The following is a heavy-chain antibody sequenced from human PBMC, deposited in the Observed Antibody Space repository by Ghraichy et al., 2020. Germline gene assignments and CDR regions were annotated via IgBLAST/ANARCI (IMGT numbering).Heavy chain of an antibody. V-gene: IGHV7-4-1*02. CDR3: ATEGIAAAGTSPIDY. J-gene: IGHJ4*02. CDR1: GYTFTSYA. CDR2: INTNTGNP. D-gene: IGHD6-13*01. Sequence: ASVKVSCKASGYTFTSYAMNRVRQAPGQGLEWMGWINTNTGNPTYAQGFTGRFVFSLDTSVSTAYLQISSLKAEDTAVYYCATEGIAAAGTSPIDYWGQGTLVTVSS.